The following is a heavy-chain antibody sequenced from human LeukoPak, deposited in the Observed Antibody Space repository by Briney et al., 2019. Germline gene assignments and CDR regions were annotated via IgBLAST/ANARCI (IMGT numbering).Heavy chain of an antibody. J-gene: IGHJ6*03. D-gene: IGHD3-16*01. V-gene: IGHV3-23*01. CDR1: GFTFTSYA. CDR3: AKAPRFGDHATEYYYYYMHV. CDR2: ISGSGGGT. Sequence: GGSLRLSCAASGFTFTSYAMSWVRQAPGKGLEWVSSISGSGGGTFYADSVKGRFTISRDNSKNTLYLQMNSLRVEDTAVYYCAKAPRFGDHATEYYYYYMHVWGKGTTVTVSS.